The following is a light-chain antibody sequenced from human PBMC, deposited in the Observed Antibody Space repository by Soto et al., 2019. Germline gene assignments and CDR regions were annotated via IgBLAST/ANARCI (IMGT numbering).Light chain of an antibody. CDR1: QSVSSY. Sequence: VLTQSPATLSLSPGERATLSCRASQSVSSYLAWYQQKPGQAPRLLLFGASNRATGIPDRFSGSGSGTDFTLTISRLEPEDFAVYSCQQYGRSPYTFGQGTKLEI. J-gene: IGKJ2*01. CDR3: QQYGRSPYT. V-gene: IGKV3-20*01. CDR2: GAS.